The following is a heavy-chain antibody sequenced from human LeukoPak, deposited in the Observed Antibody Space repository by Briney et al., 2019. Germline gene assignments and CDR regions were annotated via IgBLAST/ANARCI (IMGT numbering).Heavy chain of an antibody. J-gene: IGHJ5*02. CDR2: IYTSGST. CDR3: ARDASNYYDSRELGYNWFDP. V-gene: IGHV4-4*07. D-gene: IGHD3-22*01. Sequence: PSETLSLTCTVSGGSISSYYWSWIRQPAGKGLEWIGRIYTSGSTNYNPSLKSRVTMSVDTSKNQFSLKLSSVTAADTAVYYCARDASNYYDSRELGYNWFDPWGQGTLVTVSS. CDR1: GGSISSYY.